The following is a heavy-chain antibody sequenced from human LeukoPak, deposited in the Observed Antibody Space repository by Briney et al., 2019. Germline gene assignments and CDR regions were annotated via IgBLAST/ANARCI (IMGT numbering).Heavy chain of an antibody. V-gene: IGHV3-48*03. D-gene: IGHD1-26*01. CDR2: ISSSGSTI. Sequence: GGSLRLSCAASGFTFSSYEMNCVRQAPGKGLEWVSYISSSGSTIYYADSVKGRFTISRDNAKNSLYLRMNSLRAEDTAVYYCARGDSGSYYSDYWGQGTLVTVSS. J-gene: IGHJ4*02. CDR3: ARGDSGSYYSDY. CDR1: GFTFSSYE.